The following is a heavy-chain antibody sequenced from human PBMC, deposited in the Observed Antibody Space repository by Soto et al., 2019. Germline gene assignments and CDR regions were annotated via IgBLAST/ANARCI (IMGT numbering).Heavy chain of an antibody. CDR2: ISFDGSNK. CDR1: GFSFSDYA. J-gene: IGHJ5*02. D-gene: IGHD2-2*01. Sequence: PGGSLRLSCAASGFSFSDYAMHWVRQAPGKGLEWVSIISFDGSNKYYAGSLKGRFTISRDNSKNTLYLQMNSLRSEDTAVYYCAREGYCVTTSCQRGKFDPWGQGTLVTVSS. CDR3: AREGYCVTTSCQRGKFDP. V-gene: IGHV3-30-3*01.